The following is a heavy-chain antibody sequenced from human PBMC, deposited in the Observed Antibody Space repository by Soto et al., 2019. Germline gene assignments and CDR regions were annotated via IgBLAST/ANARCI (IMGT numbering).Heavy chain of an antibody. CDR2: ISWNSGSI. CDR1: GFTFDDYA. J-gene: IGHJ4*02. CDR3: AKVGHYDFWSGRTFDY. D-gene: IGHD3-3*01. Sequence: SLRLSCAASGFTFDDYAMHWVRQAPGKGLAWVSGISWNSGSIGYADSVKGRFTISRDNAKNSLYLQMNSLRAEDTALYYCAKVGHYDFWSGRTFDYWGQGTLVTVSS. V-gene: IGHV3-9*01.